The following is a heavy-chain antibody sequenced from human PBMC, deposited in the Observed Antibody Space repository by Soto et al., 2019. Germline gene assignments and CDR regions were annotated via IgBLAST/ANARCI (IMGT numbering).Heavy chain of an antibody. CDR3: ARDHRVFPFDY. D-gene: IGHD6-6*01. CDR1: GDTFTSYG. CDR2: ISAYNGNT. J-gene: IGHJ4*02. Sequence: AAVKVSCKASGDTFTSYGISWVRQAPGQGLEWMGWISAYNGNTNYAQKLQGSVTMTTDTSTSTAYMELRSLRADDTAVYYCARDHRVFPFDYWGQGALVTVSS. V-gene: IGHV1-18*04.